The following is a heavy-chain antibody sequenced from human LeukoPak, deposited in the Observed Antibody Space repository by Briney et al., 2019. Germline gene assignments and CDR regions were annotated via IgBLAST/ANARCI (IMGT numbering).Heavy chain of an antibody. D-gene: IGHD2-15*01. Sequence: ASVKVSCKASGYTFTSYDINWVRQATGQGLEWMGWMNPNSGNTGYAQKFQGRVTMTRNTSISTAYMELSSLRSEDTAVYYCARGDMAVYYFDYWGQGTLVTVSS. CDR1: GYTFTSYD. V-gene: IGHV1-8*01. CDR2: MNPNSGNT. CDR3: ARGDMAVYYFDY. J-gene: IGHJ4*02.